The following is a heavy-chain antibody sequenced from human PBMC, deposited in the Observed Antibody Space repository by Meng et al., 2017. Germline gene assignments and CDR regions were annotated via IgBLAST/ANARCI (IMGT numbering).Heavy chain of an antibody. D-gene: IGHD3-22*01. V-gene: IGHV3-43D*03. CDR3: TKDIRSSGYYGFDY. Sequence: GESLKISCAASGFTFDDYAMHWVRQAPGKGLEWVSLISWDGGSTYYADSVKGRFTISRDNSKNSLYLQMNSLRAEDTALYYCTKDIRSSGYYGFDYWGQGTLVTVSS. CDR1: GFTFDDYA. CDR2: ISWDGGST. J-gene: IGHJ4*02.